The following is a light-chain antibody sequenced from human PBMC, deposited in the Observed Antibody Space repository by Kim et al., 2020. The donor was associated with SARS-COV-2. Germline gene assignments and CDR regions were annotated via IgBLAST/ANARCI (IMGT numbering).Light chain of an antibody. CDR3: QQRRNWPIT. J-gene: IGKJ5*01. CDR2: DAS. V-gene: IGKV3-11*01. CDR1: QSIAFH. Sequence: EIVLTQSPGTLSLSPGERATLSCGASQSIAFHLAWYQQNPGQAPRLLIFDASNRATGIPARFSGRGSGTDFTLTISSLEPEDFGVYYCQQRRNWPITFGQGTRLEIK.